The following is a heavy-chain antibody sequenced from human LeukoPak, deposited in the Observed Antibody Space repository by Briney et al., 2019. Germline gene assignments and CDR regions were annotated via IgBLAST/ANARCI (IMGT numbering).Heavy chain of an antibody. V-gene: IGHV3-23*01. CDR2: ISGRGGST. Sequence: GGSLRLSCAASGFTFTSYAMSWVRQAPGKGLEWVSTISGRGGSTYYADSVKGRFSISRDTSKNTLYLQMNSLSAEDTAVYYCAKGHYDDSSGQYFDHWGQGTPVTVSS. CDR3: AKGHYDDSSGQYFDH. D-gene: IGHD3-22*01. CDR1: GFTFTSYA. J-gene: IGHJ4*02.